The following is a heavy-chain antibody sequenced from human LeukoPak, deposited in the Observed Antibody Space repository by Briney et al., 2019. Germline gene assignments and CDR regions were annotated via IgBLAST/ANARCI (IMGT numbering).Heavy chain of an antibody. D-gene: IGHD1-26*01. CDR2: INPSGGST. V-gene: IGHV1-46*01. CDR1: GGTFSSYA. CDR3: ARGGWELIKNYFDY. Sequence: ASVKVSCKASGGTFSSYAISWVRQAPGQGLEWMGIINPSGGSTSYAQKFQGRVTMTRDTSTSTVYMELSSLRSEDTAVYYCARGGWELIKNYFDYWGQGTLVTVSS. J-gene: IGHJ4*02.